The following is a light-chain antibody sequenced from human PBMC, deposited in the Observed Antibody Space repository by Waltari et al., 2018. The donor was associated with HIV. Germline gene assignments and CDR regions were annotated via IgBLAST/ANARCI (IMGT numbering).Light chain of an antibody. CDR2: GAS. CDR1: QTINDY. CDR3: QQSDNMRT. J-gene: IGKJ2*02. Sequence: DIQMTQSPSSLSASVGDRVTITCRASQTINDYLNWYQQKPGRAPKLLIYGASTLERGVPSRFSGSGSGRDFTLTISRLQPEDFATYYCQQSDNMRTFGQGTKLDSK. V-gene: IGKV1-39*01.